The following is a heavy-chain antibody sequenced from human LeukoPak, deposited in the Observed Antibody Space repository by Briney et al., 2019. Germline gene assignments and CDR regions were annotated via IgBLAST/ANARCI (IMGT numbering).Heavy chain of an antibody. CDR1: GYTFTGYS. CDR3: ARDRHKLAYCGGDCWRPPDY. CDR2: INPSSGGT. V-gene: IGHV1-2*02. J-gene: IGHJ4*02. Sequence: GASVKVSCKASGYTFTGYSMHWVRQAPGQGLEWMGWINPSSGGTNFAQKFQGRVTMTWDTSISTAYMELSRLRSDDTAVYYCARDRHKLAYCGGDCWRPPDYWGQGTLVTVSS. D-gene: IGHD2-21*02.